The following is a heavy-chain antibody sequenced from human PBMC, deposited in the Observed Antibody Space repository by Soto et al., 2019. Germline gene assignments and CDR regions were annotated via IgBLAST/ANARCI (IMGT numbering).Heavy chain of an antibody. CDR3: AKDQCSSTSCRPTSPKYFQH. V-gene: IGHV3-23*01. CDR1: GFTFSSYA. J-gene: IGHJ1*01. CDR2: ISGSGGST. D-gene: IGHD2-2*01. Sequence: PGGSLRLSCAASGFTFSSYAMSWVRQAPGKGLEWVSAISGSGGSTYYADSVKGRFTISRDNSKNTLYLQMNSLRAEDTAVYYCAKDQCSSTSCRPTSPKYFQHWGQGTLVTVSS.